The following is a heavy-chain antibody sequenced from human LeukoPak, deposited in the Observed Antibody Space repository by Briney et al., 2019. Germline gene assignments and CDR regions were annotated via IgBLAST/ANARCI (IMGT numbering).Heavy chain of an antibody. D-gene: IGHD7-27*01. J-gene: IGHJ4*02. V-gene: IGHV3-21*01. CDR2: ISGSSSYI. CDR3: AREEGGKLGIDYYFDY. CDR1: GFTFSRYS. Sequence: GGSLRLSCAASGFTFSRYSMNWVRQAPGKGLEWVSSISGSSSYIYYADSVKGRFTISRHNAKNSLYLQMNSLRAEDTAVYYCAREEGGKLGIDYYFDYWGQGTLVTVSS.